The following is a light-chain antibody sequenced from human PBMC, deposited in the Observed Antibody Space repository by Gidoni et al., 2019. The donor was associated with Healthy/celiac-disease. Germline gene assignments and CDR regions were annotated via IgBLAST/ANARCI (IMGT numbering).Light chain of an antibody. J-gene: IGKJ4*01. CDR3: QQYYSTPLT. V-gene: IGKV4-1*01. CDR2: WAS. Sequence: IVMTRSPYSLAFSLGERATINCNSSQSVLYSSNNKNYLAWYQQKPGQPPKLLIYWASTRESGVPDRFSGSGSGTDFTLTISSLQAEDVAVYYCQQYYSTPLTFGGXTKVEIK. CDR1: QSVLYSSNNKNY.